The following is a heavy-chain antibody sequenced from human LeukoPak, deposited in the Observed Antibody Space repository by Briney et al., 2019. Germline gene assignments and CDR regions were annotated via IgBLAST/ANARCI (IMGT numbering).Heavy chain of an antibody. D-gene: IGHD3-3*01. Sequence: GGSLRLSCAASGFTFSSYWMHWVRQAPGKGLEWVAVIWYDGSNKYYADSVKGRFTISRDNSKNTLYLQMNSLRAEDTAVYYCARHQGGGYYDFWSGYPAPIALDYWGQGTLVTVSS. CDR2: IWYDGSNK. J-gene: IGHJ4*02. CDR3: ARHQGGGYYDFWSGYPAPIALDY. V-gene: IGHV3-33*08. CDR1: GFTFSSYW.